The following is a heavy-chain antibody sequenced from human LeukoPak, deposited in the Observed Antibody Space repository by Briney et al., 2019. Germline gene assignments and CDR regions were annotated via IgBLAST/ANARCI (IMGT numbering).Heavy chain of an antibody. V-gene: IGHV1-8*01. D-gene: IGHD6-19*01. CDR2: MNPNSGNT. CDR1: GYTFTSYD. Sequence: ASVKVSCKASGYTFTSYDINWVRQATGQGLEWMGWMNPNSGNTGYAQKFQGRVTMTRNTSISTAYMGLSSLRSEDTAVYYCARGYIAVAGTGDWFDPWGQGTLVTVSS. J-gene: IGHJ5*02. CDR3: ARGYIAVAGTGDWFDP.